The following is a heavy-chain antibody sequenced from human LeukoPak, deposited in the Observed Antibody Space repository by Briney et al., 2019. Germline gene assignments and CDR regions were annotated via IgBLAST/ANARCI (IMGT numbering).Heavy chain of an antibody. V-gene: IGHV4-39*01. CDR1: GGSISSSSYY. CDR3: ARVGYEYVWGSYRYGWFDP. J-gene: IGHJ5*01. CDR2: IYYSGST. Sequence: SETLSLTCTVSGGSISSSSYYWGWIRQPPGKGLEWIGSIYYSGSTYYNPSLKSRVTISVDTSKNQFSLKLSSVTAADTAVYYCARVGYEYVWGSYRYGWFDPWGQGTLVTVSS. D-gene: IGHD3-16*02.